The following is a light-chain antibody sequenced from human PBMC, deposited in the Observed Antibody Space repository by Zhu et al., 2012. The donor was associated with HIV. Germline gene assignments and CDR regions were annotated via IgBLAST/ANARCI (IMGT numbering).Light chain of an antibody. J-gene: IGKJ2*01. V-gene: IGKV3-20*01. Sequence: IVLTQSPATLSLSPGERATLSCRASQSVTKSYLAWYQQEPGQAPRLLIYRSSDRATGVPDRFSGSGSGTDFTLTISRLEPEDFALYYCQQYGSSPYTFGQGTKLEIK. CDR1: QSVTKSY. CDR3: QQYGSSPYT. CDR2: RSS.